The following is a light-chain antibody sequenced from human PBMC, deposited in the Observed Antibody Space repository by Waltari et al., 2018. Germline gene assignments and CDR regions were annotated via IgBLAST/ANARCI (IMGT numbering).Light chain of an antibody. V-gene: IGLV3-25*03. CDR2: QDS. CDR1: SLPRAY. Sequence: YELTQPPSVSLSPGQTARITCSGDSLPRAYVDWYLQRPGQAPVLVIYQDSERPSGIPERFSGSTSGTTSTLTISGVQAEDEGDYYCQSSDISGPYGVFGGGTKLTVL. J-gene: IGLJ3*02. CDR3: QSSDISGPYGV.